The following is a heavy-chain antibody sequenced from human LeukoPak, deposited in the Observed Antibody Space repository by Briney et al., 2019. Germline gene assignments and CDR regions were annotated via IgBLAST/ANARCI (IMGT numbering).Heavy chain of an antibody. J-gene: IGHJ4*02. D-gene: IGHD5-18*01. CDR1: GFTFSDYY. V-gene: IGHV3-11*01. CDR3: AKAGWIQLWPFLPN. CDR2: ISSSGSTI. Sequence: GGSLRLSCAASGFTFSDYYMSWIRQAPGKGLEWVSYISSSGSTIYYADSVKGRFTISRDNAKNSLYLQMNSLRAEDTAVYYCAKAGWIQLWPFLPNWGRGTLVTVSS.